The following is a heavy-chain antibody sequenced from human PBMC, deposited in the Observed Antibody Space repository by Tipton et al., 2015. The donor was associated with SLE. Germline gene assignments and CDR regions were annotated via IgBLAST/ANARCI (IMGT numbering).Heavy chain of an antibody. Sequence: TLSLTCTVHGGSFSVHSWAWLRQHPGQGLEWIGDVNHGGSTNYTPSLKSRVTISVDTSKNQFSLKLSSVTAADTAVYYCARKRSVGYYYMDVWGKGTTVTVSS. CDR3: ARKRSVGYYYMDV. CDR1: GGSFSVHS. J-gene: IGHJ6*03. V-gene: IGHV4-34*01. CDR2: VNHGGST. D-gene: IGHD1-1*01.